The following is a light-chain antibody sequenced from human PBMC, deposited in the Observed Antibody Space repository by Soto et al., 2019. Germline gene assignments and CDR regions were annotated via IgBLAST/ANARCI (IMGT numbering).Light chain of an antibody. V-gene: IGLV2-23*01. J-gene: IGLJ2*01. CDR1: SSDVGGYNL. Sequence: QSVLTQPASVSGSPGQSITISCTGTSSDVGGYNLVSWYQQHPGKAPKLMIYEGSKWPSGVSNRFSGSKSGNTASLTISGLQAEDEADYYCSSYASSTSVLFGGGTKLTVL. CDR3: SSYASSTSVL. CDR2: EGS.